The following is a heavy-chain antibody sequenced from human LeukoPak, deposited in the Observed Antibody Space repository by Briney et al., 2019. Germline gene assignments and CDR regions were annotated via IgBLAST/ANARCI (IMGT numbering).Heavy chain of an antibody. Sequence: PGRSLRLSCAVSGFTFSIYGLHWVRQAPGKGLEWVAVIWYDGNKKFYADFVKGRFTISRENSKNTLYLQMNSLRAKDTTVYYCASEGVPYYDVSDWFDPWGQGTLVTVSS. J-gene: IGHJ5*02. CDR3: ASEGVPYYDVSDWFDP. D-gene: IGHD3-3*01. CDR1: GFTFSIYG. CDR2: IWYDGNKK. V-gene: IGHV3-33*01.